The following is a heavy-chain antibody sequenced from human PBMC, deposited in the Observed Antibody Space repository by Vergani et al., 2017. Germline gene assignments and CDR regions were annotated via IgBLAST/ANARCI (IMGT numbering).Heavy chain of an antibody. Sequence: EVQLLESGGGLVQPGGSLRLSCAASGFTFSSYAMSWVRQAPGKGLEWVSAISGSGGSTYYADSVKGRFTISRDNSKNTLYLQMNSLRAEDTAVYYCARSEPHIVVVTAIPGDYWGQGTLVTVSS. CDR3: ARSEPHIVVVTAIPGDY. V-gene: IGHV3-23*01. CDR2: ISGSGGST. D-gene: IGHD2-21*02. J-gene: IGHJ4*02. CDR1: GFTFSSYA.